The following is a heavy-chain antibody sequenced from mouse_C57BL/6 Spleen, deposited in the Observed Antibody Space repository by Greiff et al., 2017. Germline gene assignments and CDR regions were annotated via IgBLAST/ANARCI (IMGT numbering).Heavy chain of an antibody. Sequence: VQLQQPVAELVRPGASVKLSCTASGFNIKNTYMHWVKQRPEQGLEWIGRIDPANGNTKYAPKFQGKATITADTSSNTAYLQLSSLTSEDTAIYCCALYYYGSSVAWFAYWGQGTLVTVSA. J-gene: IGHJ3*01. CDR1: GFNIKNTY. CDR2: IDPANGNT. V-gene: IGHV14-3*01. D-gene: IGHD1-1*01. CDR3: ALYYYGSSVAWFAY.